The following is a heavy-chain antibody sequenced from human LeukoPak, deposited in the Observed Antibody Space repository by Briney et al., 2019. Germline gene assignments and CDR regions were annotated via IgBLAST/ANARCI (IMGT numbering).Heavy chain of an antibody. CDR1: GGSLSGYY. Sequence: PSETLSLTCAVYGGSLSGYYWSWIRQPPGKGLEWIGEINHSGSANYNPSLKSRVTISVDTSMNQVSLKLSSVTAADTAVYYCASSAAAYYYYYYMDVWGKGTTVTVSS. V-gene: IGHV4-34*01. CDR3: ASSAAAYYYYYYMDV. J-gene: IGHJ6*03. CDR2: INHSGSA. D-gene: IGHD6-13*01.